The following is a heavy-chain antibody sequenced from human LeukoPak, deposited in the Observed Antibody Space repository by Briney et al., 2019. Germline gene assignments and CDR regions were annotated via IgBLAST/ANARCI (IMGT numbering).Heavy chain of an antibody. CDR1: GFTFSSYS. D-gene: IGHD5-24*01. J-gene: IGHJ3*02. CDR2: IYHSGST. CDR3: ARVPQPTISNGFDI. Sequence: LRLSCAASGFTFSSYSMNWVRQAPGKGLEWIGYIYHSGSTYYNPSLKSRVTISVDRSKNQFSLKLSSVTAADTAVYYCARVPQPTISNGFDIWGQGTMVTVSS. V-gene: IGHV4-30-2*01.